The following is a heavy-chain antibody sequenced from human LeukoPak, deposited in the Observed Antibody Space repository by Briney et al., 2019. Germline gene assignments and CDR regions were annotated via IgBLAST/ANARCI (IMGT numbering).Heavy chain of an antibody. J-gene: IGHJ6*03. Sequence: KPGGSLTLSRAPSRFTFTSDSMNWVRHPPGEGLGWVLYISISISYIYYADSGKGQFTIYRDNAKISLYLQMNSLRAEDTAVYYCARVGPWVNPDYYYYYMDVWGKGTTVTVSS. D-gene: IGHD1-14*01. CDR3: ARVGPWVNPDYYYYYMDV. CDR1: RFTFTSDS. CDR2: ISISISYI. V-gene: IGHV3-21*01.